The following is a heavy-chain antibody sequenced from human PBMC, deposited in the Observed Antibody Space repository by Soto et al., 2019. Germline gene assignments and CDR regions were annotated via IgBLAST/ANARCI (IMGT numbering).Heavy chain of an antibody. Sequence: QVQLVESGGGVVQPGRSLRLSCAASGFTYSNYGMHWVRQAPGKGLEWLAIIWYDGSNKYYADSVKGRFTISGDNSRNTLSLQMNSLRADDTAVYYCARGGLAADGIDYWGQGTLVTVSS. CDR3: ARGGLAADGIDY. J-gene: IGHJ4*02. V-gene: IGHV3-33*01. D-gene: IGHD6-13*01. CDR1: GFTYSNYG. CDR2: IWYDGSNK.